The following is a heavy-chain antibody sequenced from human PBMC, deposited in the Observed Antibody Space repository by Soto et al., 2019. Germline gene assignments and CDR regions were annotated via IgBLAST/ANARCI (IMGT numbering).Heavy chain of an antibody. V-gene: IGHV1-18*01. CDR1: GYIFNNYG. Sequence: QGQLVQSGAEVRKPGASVKVSCQASGYIFNNYGLSWVRQVPVQGLEWVGWIGAYFGKTDYAQKFRDRVTMTADPSTNTAYMELRSLTSDDSAFYYCARCYCSVGSCFTCWHCDRWGRGTLVTVSS. J-gene: IGHJ2*01. CDR3: ARCYCSVGSCFTCWHCDR. D-gene: IGHD6-19*01. CDR2: IGAYFGKT.